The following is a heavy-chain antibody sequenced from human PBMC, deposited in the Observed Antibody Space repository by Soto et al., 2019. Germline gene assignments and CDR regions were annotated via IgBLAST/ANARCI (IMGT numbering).Heavy chain of an antibody. V-gene: IGHV1-3*01. Sequence: ASLKPYCKHCAHPFTSSAMHWVRQAPGQRLEWMGWINAGNGNTKYSQKFQGRVTITRDTSASTAYMELSSLRSEDTAVYYCARAYYWGQGTLVTVSS. J-gene: IGHJ4*02. CDR1: AHPFTSSA. CDR2: INAGNGNT. CDR3: ARAYY.